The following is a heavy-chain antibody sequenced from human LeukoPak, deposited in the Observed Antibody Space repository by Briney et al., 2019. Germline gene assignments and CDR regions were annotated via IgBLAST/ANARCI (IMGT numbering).Heavy chain of an antibody. J-gene: IGHJ5*02. CDR1: EFTFDSYS. V-gene: IGHV3-21*01. D-gene: IGHD5-18*01. CDR2: ISSSSTYI. CDR3: AGAKAMVRGNWFDP. Sequence: GGSLRLSCAASEFTFDSYSMHWVRQAPGKGLEWVSSISSSSTYIYYADSVKGRFTISRDNAKNSLYLQMNSLRADDTAVYYCAGAKAMVRGNWFDPWGQGTLVTVSS.